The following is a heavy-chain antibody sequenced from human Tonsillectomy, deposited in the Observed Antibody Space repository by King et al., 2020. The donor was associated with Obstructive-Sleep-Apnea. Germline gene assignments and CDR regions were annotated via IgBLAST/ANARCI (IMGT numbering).Heavy chain of an antibody. V-gene: IGHV3-48*04. D-gene: IGHD3-22*01. CDR2: ITSSGSDV. Sequence: VQLVESGGGLAQPGGSLRISCAASGFMFSKYSMNWVRQTTGRRLEWLSYITSSGSDVYNADSVKGRFTISRDNAKNSLFLQLNSLRVEDTAVYYCVSGDYADRNGYSSYYFDFWGQGTLVTVSS. J-gene: IGHJ4*02. CDR3: VSGDYADRNGYSSYYFDF. CDR1: GFMFSKYS.